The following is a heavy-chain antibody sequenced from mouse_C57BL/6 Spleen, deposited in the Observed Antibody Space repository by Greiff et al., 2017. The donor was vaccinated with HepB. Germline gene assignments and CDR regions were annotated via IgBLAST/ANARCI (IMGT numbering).Heavy chain of an antibody. Sequence: EVKVVESGGGLVKPGGSLKLSCAASGFTFSDYGMHWVRQAPEKGLEWVAYISSGSSTIYYAATVKGRFTISRDNAKNTLFLQMTSLRSEDTAMYYCARRTTVVAHYAMDYWGQGTSVTVSS. CDR1: GFTFSDYG. CDR3: ARRTTVVAHYAMDY. V-gene: IGHV5-17*01. J-gene: IGHJ4*01. D-gene: IGHD1-1*01. CDR2: ISSGSSTI.